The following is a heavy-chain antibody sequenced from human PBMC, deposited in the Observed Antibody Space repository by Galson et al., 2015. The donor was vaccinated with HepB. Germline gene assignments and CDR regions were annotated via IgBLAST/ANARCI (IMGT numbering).Heavy chain of an antibody. V-gene: IGHV7-4-1*02. J-gene: IGHJ6*02. CDR2: INTNTGNP. D-gene: IGHD1/OR15-1a*01. CDR1: GYTFTSYA. CDR3: ARGREQRIAPRGYYYYGMDV. Sequence: SVKVSCKASGYTFTSYAMNWVRQAPGQGLEWMGWINTNTGNPTYAQGFTGRFVFSLDTSVSTAYLQISSLKAEDTAVYYCARGREQRIAPRGYYYYGMDVWGQGTTVTVSS.